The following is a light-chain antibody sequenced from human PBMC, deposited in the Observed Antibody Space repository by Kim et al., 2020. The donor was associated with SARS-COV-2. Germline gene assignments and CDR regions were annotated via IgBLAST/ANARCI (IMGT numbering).Light chain of an antibody. CDR3: QAWDSSTEV. J-gene: IGLJ1*01. CDR2: QDS. Sequence: SYELTQPPSVSVSPGQTASITCSGDKLGDKYACWYQQKPGQSPVLVIYQDSKRPSGIPERFSGSNSGNTATVTISGTQAMDEADYYCQAWDSSTEVFGTG. V-gene: IGLV3-1*01. CDR1: KLGDKY.